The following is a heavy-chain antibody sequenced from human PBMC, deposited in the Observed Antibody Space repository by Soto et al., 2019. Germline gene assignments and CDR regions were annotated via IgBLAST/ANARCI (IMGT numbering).Heavy chain of an antibody. CDR1: GFTFSSYA. D-gene: IGHD3-22*01. CDR2: ISGSGGST. CDR3: AKAEYYYDSSGYYYDKTFDY. Sequence: GGSLRLSCAASGFTFSSYAMSWVRQAPGKGLEWVSAISGSGGSTYYADSVKGRFTISRDNSKNTLYLQMNSLRAEDTAVYYCAKAEYYYDSSGYYYDKTFDYWGQGTLVTVSS. V-gene: IGHV3-23*01. J-gene: IGHJ4*02.